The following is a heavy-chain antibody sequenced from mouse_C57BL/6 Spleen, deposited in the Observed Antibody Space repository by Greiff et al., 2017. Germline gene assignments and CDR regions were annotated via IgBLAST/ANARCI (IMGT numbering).Heavy chain of an antibody. V-gene: IGHV5-12*01. D-gene: IGHD3-2*02. Sequence: EVMLVESGGGLVQPGGSLKLSCAASGFTFSDYYMYWVRQTPEKRLEWVAYISNGGGSTYYPDTVKGRFTISRDNAKNTLYLQMSRLKSEDTAMYYCARQSSGNFDYWGQGTTLTVSS. CDR2: ISNGGGST. CDR1: GFTFSDYY. CDR3: ARQSSGNFDY. J-gene: IGHJ2*01.